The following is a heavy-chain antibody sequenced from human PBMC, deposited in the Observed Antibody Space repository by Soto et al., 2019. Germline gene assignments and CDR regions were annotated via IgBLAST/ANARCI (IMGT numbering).Heavy chain of an antibody. V-gene: IGHV4-59*01. J-gene: IGHJ4*02. CDR3: ARVEYSSSFDY. Sequence: SETLSLTCTVSGGSISSYYWSWIRQPPGKGLEWIGYIYYSGSTNYNPSLKSRVTISVDTSKNQFSLKLSSVTAADTAVYYCARVEYSSSFDYWGQGTLVTVSS. CDR1: GGSISSYY. CDR2: IYYSGST. D-gene: IGHD6-6*01.